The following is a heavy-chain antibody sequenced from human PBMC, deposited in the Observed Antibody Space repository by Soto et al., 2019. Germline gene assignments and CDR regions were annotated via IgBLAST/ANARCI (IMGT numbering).Heavy chain of an antibody. D-gene: IGHD1-26*01. Sequence: SETLSLTCAVSGGSISSSNWWSWVRQPPGKGREWIGEIYHSGSTNYNPSLKSRVTISVDKSKNQFSLKLSSVTAADTAVYYCAREVGGALAPVMRYYYGMDVWGQGTTVTVSS. CDR3: AREVGGALAPVMRYYYGMDV. CDR1: GGSISSSNW. CDR2: IYHSGST. V-gene: IGHV4-4*02. J-gene: IGHJ6*02.